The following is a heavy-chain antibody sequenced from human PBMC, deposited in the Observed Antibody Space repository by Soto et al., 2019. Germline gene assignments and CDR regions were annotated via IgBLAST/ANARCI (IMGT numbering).Heavy chain of an antibody. CDR2: ISGSGGST. V-gene: IGHV3-23*01. J-gene: IGHJ4*02. Sequence: GGSLRLSCAASGFTFSSYAMSWVRQAPGKGLEWVSAISGSGGSTYYADSVKGRFNISRDNSKNTLYLQMNSLRAEDTAVYYCAKDWSRAVWSNFDYWGQGTLVTVSS. CDR1: GFTFSSYA. CDR3: AKDWSRAVWSNFDY. D-gene: IGHD3-3*01.